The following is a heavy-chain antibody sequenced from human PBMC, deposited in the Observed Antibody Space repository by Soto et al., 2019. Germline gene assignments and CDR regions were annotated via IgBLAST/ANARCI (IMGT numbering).Heavy chain of an antibody. CDR3: ARLGGGRGYYYYGMDV. V-gene: IGHV4-59*01. CDR2: IYYSGST. D-gene: IGHD2-15*01. J-gene: IGHJ6*02. Sequence: SETLSLTCTVSGGSISSYYWSWIRQPPGKGLEWIGYIYYSGSTNYNPSLKSRVTISVDTSKNQFSLKLSSVTAADTAVYYCARLGGGRGYYYYGMDVWGQGTTVTVSS. CDR1: GGSISSYY.